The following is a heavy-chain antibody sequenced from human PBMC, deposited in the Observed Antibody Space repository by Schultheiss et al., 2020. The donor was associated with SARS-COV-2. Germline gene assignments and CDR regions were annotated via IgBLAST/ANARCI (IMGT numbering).Heavy chain of an antibody. D-gene: IGHD3-22*01. J-gene: IGHJ4*02. CDR2: IYTSGST. CDR3: ARGMGGYYYFDY. Sequence: SQTLSLTCAVSGGSISSGGYSWSWIRQPAGKGLEWIGRIYTSGSTNYNPSLKSRVTISVDTSKNQFSLKLSSVTAADTAVYFCARGMGGYYYFDYWGQGTLVTVSS. V-gene: IGHV4-61*02. CDR1: GGSISSGGYS.